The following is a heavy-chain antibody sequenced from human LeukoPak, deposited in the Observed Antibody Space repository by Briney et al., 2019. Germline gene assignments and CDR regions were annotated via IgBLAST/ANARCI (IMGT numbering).Heavy chain of an antibody. CDR2: ISAYNGNT. CDR1: GYTFTGYY. V-gene: IGHV1-18*04. Sequence: ASVKVSCKASGYTFTGYYMHWVRQAPRQGLEWMRWISAYNGNTNYAQKLQGRVTMTTDTSTSTAYMELRSLRSDDTAVYYCARVRYSSRSHYFDYWGQGTLVTVSS. D-gene: IGHD6-13*01. CDR3: ARVRYSSRSHYFDY. J-gene: IGHJ4*02.